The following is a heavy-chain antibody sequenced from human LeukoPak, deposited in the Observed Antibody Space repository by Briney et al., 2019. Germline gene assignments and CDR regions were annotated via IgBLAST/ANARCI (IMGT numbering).Heavy chain of an antibody. CDR2: ISSSTI. CDR1: GFTFSSYR. D-gene: IGHD3-22*01. CDR3: ARDRVPSYNYYDSSGYYCDY. V-gene: IGHV3-48*04. J-gene: IGHJ4*02. Sequence: GGSLRLSCAASGFTFSSYRMNWVRQAPGKGLEWVSYISSSTIYYADSVKGRFTISRDDAKNSLYLQMNSLRAEDTAVYYCARDRVPSYNYYDSSGYYCDYWGQGTLVTVSS.